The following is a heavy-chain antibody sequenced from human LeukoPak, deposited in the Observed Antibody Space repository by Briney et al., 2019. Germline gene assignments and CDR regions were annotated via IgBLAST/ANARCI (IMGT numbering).Heavy chain of an antibody. D-gene: IGHD3-16*02. CDR3: ARLIDWAHDY. CDR2: ISSSSSYI. Sequence: GGSLRLSCAASGFTFSSYSMNWVRQAPGEGLEWVSSISSSSSYIYYADSVKGRFTIFRDNAKNSLYLQMNSLRAEDTAVYYCARLIDWAHDYWGQGTLVTVSS. CDR1: GFTFSSYS. V-gene: IGHV3-21*01. J-gene: IGHJ4*02.